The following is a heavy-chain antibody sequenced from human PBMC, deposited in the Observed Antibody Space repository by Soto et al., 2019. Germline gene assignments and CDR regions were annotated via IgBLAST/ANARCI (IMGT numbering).Heavy chain of an antibody. CDR1: GFTFSSYW. CDR3: ARAPYYGSGPTDY. V-gene: IGHV3-74*01. D-gene: IGHD3-10*01. CDR2: INSDGSST. Sequence: GALRLSCAASGFTFSSYWMHWVRQAPGKGLVWVSRINSDGSSTSYADSVKGRFTISRDNAKNTLYLQMNSLRAEDTAVYYCARAPYYGSGPTDYWGQGTLVTVSS. J-gene: IGHJ4*02.